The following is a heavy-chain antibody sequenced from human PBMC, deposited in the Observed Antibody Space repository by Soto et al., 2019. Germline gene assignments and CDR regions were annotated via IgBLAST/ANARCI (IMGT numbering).Heavy chain of an antibody. CDR1: GGSISSGGYY. J-gene: IGHJ5*02. CDR3: ARVVYSSSKRFLARWFDP. Sequence: PSETLSLTCTVSGGSISSGGYYWSWIRQHPGKGLEWIGYIYYSGSTYYNPSLKSRVTISVDTSKNQFSLKLSSVTAADTAVYYCARVVYSSSKRFLARWFDPWGQGTLVTVSS. CDR2: IYYSGST. V-gene: IGHV4-30-4*08. D-gene: IGHD6-6*01.